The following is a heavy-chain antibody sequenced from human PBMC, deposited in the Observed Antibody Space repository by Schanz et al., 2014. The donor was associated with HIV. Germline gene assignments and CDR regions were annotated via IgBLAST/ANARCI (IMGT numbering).Heavy chain of an antibody. J-gene: IGHJ6*02. CDR3: ARGRRRVSVIRGLIMNYYYGLDV. CDR2: INHGGST. Sequence: QVQLQQWGAGLLKPSETLSLTCAVYGGSFNGYYWSWIRQPPGKGLEWIGEINHGGSTNYNPSLKSRVPISADTSKNQFSLKLSSVIAADTAVYYCARGRRRVSVIRGLIMNYYYGLDVWGQGTPVTV. V-gene: IGHV4-34*01. D-gene: IGHD3-10*01. CDR1: GGSFNGYY.